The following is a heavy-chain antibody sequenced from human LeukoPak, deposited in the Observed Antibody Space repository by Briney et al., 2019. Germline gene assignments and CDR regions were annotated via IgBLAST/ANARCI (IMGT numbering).Heavy chain of an antibody. CDR2: IYYSGST. CDR1: GGSISGSGYY. Sequence: TSETLSLTCTVSGGSISGSGYYWGWIRQPPGKGLGWIGNIYYSGSTYYNASLQSRVTISIDTSKNQFSLRLKSVTAADTAMYYCAKSGGYGLIDYWGQGTLVTVSS. V-gene: IGHV4-39*01. CDR3: AKSGGYGLIDY. J-gene: IGHJ4*02. D-gene: IGHD1-26*01.